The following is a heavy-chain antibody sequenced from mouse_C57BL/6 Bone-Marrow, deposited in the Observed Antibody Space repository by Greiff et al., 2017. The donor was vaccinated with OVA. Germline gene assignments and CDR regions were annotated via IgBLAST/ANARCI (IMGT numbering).Heavy chain of an antibody. CDR2: IWGGGST. D-gene: IGHD3-2*02. V-gene: IGHV2-9*01. CDR1: GFSLTSYG. CDR3: AKHEAAQAKAWFAY. Sequence: QVQLKESGPGLVAPSQSLSITCTGSGFSLTSYGVDWVRQPPGKGLEWLGVIWGGGSTNYNSALMSRLSISKDNSKSQVFLKMNSLQTDDTAMYYCAKHEAAQAKAWFAYWGQGTLVTVSA. J-gene: IGHJ3*01.